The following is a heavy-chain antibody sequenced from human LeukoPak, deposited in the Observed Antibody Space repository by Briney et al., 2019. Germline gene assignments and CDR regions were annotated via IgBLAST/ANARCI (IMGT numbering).Heavy chain of an antibody. J-gene: IGHJ4*02. CDR1: GGSIGSYY. Sequence: PSETLSLTCTVSGGSIGSYYWNWIRQAPGKGLEWIGYIHYSGSTNHNSSLKSRVTISVDTSKNQYSLKLSSVTAADTAVYYCARDGVAGGFDYWGQETLVTVSS. CDR2: IHYSGST. D-gene: IGHD6-19*01. CDR3: ARDGVAGGFDY. V-gene: IGHV4-59*01.